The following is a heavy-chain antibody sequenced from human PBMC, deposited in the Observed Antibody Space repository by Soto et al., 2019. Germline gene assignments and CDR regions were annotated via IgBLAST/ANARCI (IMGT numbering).Heavy chain of an antibody. CDR1: GGSISIGYYY. D-gene: IGHD3-9*01. V-gene: IGHV4-30-4*01. J-gene: IGHJ4*02. Sequence: PSETXSLTCTFSGGSISIGYYYWSWMRQPPGKVLEWIGYIYYSGSTYYNPSLKSRVTISVDTSKNQFSLKLSSVTAADTAVYYCARDRKYYDILPGYYFFEYWGQGTLVTVSS. CDR3: ARDRKYYDILPGYYFFEY. CDR2: IYYSGST.